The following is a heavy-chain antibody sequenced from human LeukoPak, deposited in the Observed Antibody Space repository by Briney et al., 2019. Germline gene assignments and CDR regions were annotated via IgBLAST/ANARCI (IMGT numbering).Heavy chain of an antibody. Sequence: SVKVSCKASGGTFSSYAISWVRQAPGQGLEWMGGIIPIFGTANYAQKFQGRVTITADESTSTAYMELSSLRSEDTAVYYCARGGVVRGVITYYFDYWGQGTLVTVSS. CDR3: ARGGVVRGVITYYFDY. CDR2: IIPIFGTA. CDR1: GGTFSSYA. V-gene: IGHV1-69*13. D-gene: IGHD3-10*01. J-gene: IGHJ4*02.